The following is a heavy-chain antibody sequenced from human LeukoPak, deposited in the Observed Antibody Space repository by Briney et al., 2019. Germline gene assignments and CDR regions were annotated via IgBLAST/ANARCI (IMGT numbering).Heavy chain of an antibody. D-gene: IGHD3-22*01. J-gene: IGHJ1*01. CDR1: GFTFGDYA. V-gene: IGHV3-49*03. Sequence: GGSLRLSCTASGFTFGDYAMSWFRQAPGKGLEWVGFIRSKAYGGTTEYAASVKGRFTISRDDSKSIAYLQMNSLKNDDTAVYYCTRDRTVGRGYYYHSSGPKGFEHWARDPLVTVSS. CDR2: IRSKAYGGTT. CDR3: TRDRTVGRGYYYHSSGPKGFEH.